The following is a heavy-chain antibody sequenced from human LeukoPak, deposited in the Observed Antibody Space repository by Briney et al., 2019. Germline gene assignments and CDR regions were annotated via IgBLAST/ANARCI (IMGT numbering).Heavy chain of an antibody. CDR3: ARDEPILEWAYFDY. D-gene: IGHD3-3*01. Sequence: GGSLRLSCAASGFTFSSYGMHWVRQAPGKGLEWVAVISYDGSNKYYADSVKGRFTISRDNSKNTLYLQMNSLRAEDTAVYYCARDEPILEWAYFDYWGQGTLVTVSS. J-gene: IGHJ4*02. V-gene: IGHV3-30*19. CDR1: GFTFSSYG. CDR2: ISYDGSNK.